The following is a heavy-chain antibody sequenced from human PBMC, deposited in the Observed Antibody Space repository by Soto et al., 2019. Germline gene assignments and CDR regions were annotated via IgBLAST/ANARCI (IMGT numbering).Heavy chain of an antibody. J-gene: IGHJ1*01. D-gene: IGHD3-22*01. CDR3: ARDRVESGYPEYFQH. CDR1: GFTVSSNY. Sequence: EVQLVESGGGLIQPGGSLRLSCAASGFTVSSNYMSWVRQAPGKGLEWVSVIYSGGSTYYADSVKGRFTISRDNSKNTLYLQMNSLRAEDTAVYXXARDRVESGYPEYFQHWGQGTLVTVSS. V-gene: IGHV3-53*01. CDR2: IYSGGST.